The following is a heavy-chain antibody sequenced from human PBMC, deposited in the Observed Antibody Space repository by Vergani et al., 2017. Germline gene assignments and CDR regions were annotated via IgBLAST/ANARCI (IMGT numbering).Heavy chain of an antibody. D-gene: IGHD5-24*01. J-gene: IGHJ6*04. CDR3: ARDGGYKAMDV. CDR1: GDSKDGDF. Sequence: QVQLQESGPGQVRPSETLSLTCSVSGDSKDGDFWCWIRQPAGKGLEWIGRMYSTTGSFDYNPSLKSRLTMSFVTSKNQFFLKLRSVTAAATGVYYCARDGGYKAMDVWGRGTTVIVSS. V-gene: IGHV4-4*07. CDR2: MYSTTGSF.